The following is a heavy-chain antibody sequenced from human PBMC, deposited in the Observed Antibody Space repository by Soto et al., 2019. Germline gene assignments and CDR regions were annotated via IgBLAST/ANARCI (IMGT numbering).Heavy chain of an antibody. J-gene: IGHJ6*03. D-gene: IGHD1-7*01. CDR3: AGTTSLQWYYMDV. V-gene: IGHV6-1*01. CDR1: GDSVSSNSAA. CDR2: TYYRSRWYN. Sequence: QVQLQQSGPGLVKPSQTLSLTCAISGDSVSSNSAAWNWIRQSPSGGLEWLGRTYYRSRWYNDYAVXXXXXXXXXXXXXXXXXXXXXXXXXXXXXAVYYCAGTTSLQWYYMDVWGKGTTVTVSS.